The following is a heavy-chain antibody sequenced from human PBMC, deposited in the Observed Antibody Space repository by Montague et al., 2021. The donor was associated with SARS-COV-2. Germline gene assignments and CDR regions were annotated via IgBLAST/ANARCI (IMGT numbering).Heavy chain of an antibody. CDR3: ARRTYYDGY. D-gene: IGHD3-22*01. V-gene: IGHV3-48*03. CDR1: GFTFSSYE. J-gene: IGHJ4*02. CDR2: ISSSGSNI. Sequence: SLRLSCGASGFTFSSYEMNLVRQAPGKGLEWVSYISSSGSNIHYSDSVRGRFSIYRDNAKNSLYLQMNSLRAEDTAVYYCARRTYYDGYWGQGTLVTVSS.